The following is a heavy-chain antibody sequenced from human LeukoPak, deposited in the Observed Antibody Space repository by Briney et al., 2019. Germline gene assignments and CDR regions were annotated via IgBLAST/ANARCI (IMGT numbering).Heavy chain of an antibody. CDR3: AKDPNGDYFGAFDM. V-gene: IGHV3-23*01. Sequence: GGSLRLSCAASESIFSNYAVTWVRQAPGRGLEWVSSITGSGAGTSYADSVRGRFTISRDNSKSMVYAQMNSLRAEDTAIYYCAKDPNGDYFGAFDMWGQGTMVTVSS. CDR1: ESIFSNYA. J-gene: IGHJ3*02. D-gene: IGHD4-17*01. CDR2: ITGSGAGT.